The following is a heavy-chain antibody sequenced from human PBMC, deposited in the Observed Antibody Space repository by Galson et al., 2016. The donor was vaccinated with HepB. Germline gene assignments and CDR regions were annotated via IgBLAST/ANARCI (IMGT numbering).Heavy chain of an antibody. J-gene: IGHJ4*02. Sequence: SVKVSCKVSGYSLTEISMHWVRQAPGKGLEWMGRFDPEDDETIYAQKFQGRVTMTEDTSTDTAYLELSSLRSEDTAVYYCATLSRYDYIWRGYWGQGTLVTVSS. CDR2: FDPEDDET. CDR1: GYSLTEIS. V-gene: IGHV1-24*01. D-gene: IGHD3-16*01. CDR3: ATLSRYDYIWRGY.